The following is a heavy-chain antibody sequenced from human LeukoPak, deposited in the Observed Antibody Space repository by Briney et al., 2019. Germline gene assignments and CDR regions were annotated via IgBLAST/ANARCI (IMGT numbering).Heavy chain of an antibody. V-gene: IGHV4-59*01. CDR2: ISYSGST. CDR1: GGSISPYY. D-gene: IGHD3-22*01. CDR3: ARLDYYDSSGYFYGVFDI. Sequence: SETLSLTCTVSGGSISPYYWSWTRQPPGKGLEWIGHISYSGSTNYNPSLKSRVTISVDTSKNQFSLKLSSVTAADAAVYFCARLDYYDSSGYFYGVFDIWGQGTMVTVSS. J-gene: IGHJ3*02.